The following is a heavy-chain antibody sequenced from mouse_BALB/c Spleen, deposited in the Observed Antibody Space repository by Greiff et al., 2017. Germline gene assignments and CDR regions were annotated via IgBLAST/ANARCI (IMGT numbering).Heavy chain of an antibody. J-gene: IGHJ4*01. CDR3: ARLGYDAMDY. CDR2: ISSGGSYT. Sequence: EVQVVESGGDLVKPGGSLKLSCAASGFTFSSYGMSWVRQTPDKRLEWVATISSGGSYTYYPDSVKGRFTISRDNAKNTLYLQMSSLKSEDTAMYYCARLGYDAMDYWGQGTSVTVSS. V-gene: IGHV5-6*01. D-gene: IGHD2-2*01. CDR1: GFTFSSYG.